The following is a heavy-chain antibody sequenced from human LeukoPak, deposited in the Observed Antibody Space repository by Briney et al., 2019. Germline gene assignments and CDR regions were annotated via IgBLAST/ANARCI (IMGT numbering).Heavy chain of an antibody. V-gene: IGHV3-64*01. CDR1: GFTFSSYA. J-gene: IGHJ6*03. Sequence: GGSLRLSCAASGFTFSSYAMHWVRQAPGKGLEYVSAISSNGGSTYYANSVKGRFTISRDNSKNTLYLQMGSLRAEDMAVYYCARSPSNYYYMDVWGKGTTVTVSS. CDR2: ISSNGGST. CDR3: ARSPSNYYYMDV.